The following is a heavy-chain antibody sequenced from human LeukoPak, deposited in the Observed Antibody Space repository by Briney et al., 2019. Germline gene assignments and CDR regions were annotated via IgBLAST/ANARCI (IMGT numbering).Heavy chain of an antibody. V-gene: IGHV3-23*01. CDR2: ISGSGGST. J-gene: IGHJ4*02. Sequence: GGSLRLSCAASGFTFSSYAMSWVRQAPGNGLEWVSAISGSGGSTYYADSVKGRFTISRDNSKNTLYLQMNSLRAEDTAVYYCAKELEDIVVVVAAAGYFDYWGQGTLVTVSS. CDR3: AKELEDIVVVVAAAGYFDY. CDR1: GFTFSSYA. D-gene: IGHD2-15*01.